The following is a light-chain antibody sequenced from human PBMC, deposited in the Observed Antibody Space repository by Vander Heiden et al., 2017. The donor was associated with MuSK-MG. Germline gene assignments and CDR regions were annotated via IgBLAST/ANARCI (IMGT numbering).Light chain of an antibody. CDR2: DTR. CDR3: MLSSHGPRV. Sequence: QPVVTQEPSRTVSPGGTVTLTCASGSGVVTSGHCTYWLQQKPGHAPTTLIYDTRNQQAWTPNRCSGSLRGGKAALTRSCGQPEDELEYDCMLSSHGPRVFGGGTKLTVL. J-gene: IGLJ2*01. CDR1: SGVVTSGHC. V-gene: IGLV7-46*01.